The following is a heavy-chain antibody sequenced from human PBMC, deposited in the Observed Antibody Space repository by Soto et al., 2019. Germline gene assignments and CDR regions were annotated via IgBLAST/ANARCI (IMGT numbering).Heavy chain of an antibody. Sequence: SETLSLTCTVSGGSISSYYWSWIRQPPGKGLEWIGYIYYSGSTNYNPSLKSRVTISVDTSKNQFSLKLSSVTAADTAVYYCARLRFVGSSGWYYFDYWGQGTLVTVSS. D-gene: IGHD6-19*01. V-gene: IGHV4-59*01. J-gene: IGHJ4*02. CDR2: IYYSGST. CDR3: ARLRFVGSSGWYYFDY. CDR1: GGSISSYY.